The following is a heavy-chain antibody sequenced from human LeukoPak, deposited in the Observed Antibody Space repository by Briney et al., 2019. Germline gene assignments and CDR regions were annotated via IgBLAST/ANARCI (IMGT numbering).Heavy chain of an antibody. V-gene: IGHV4-39*01. CDR3: ASGIAAAGNWFGP. J-gene: IGHJ5*02. CDR2: IYYSGST. CDR1: GGSISSSSYY. Sequence: SETLSLTCTVSGGSISSSSYYWGWIRQPPGKGLEWIGSIYYSGSTYYNPSLKSRVTISVDTSKNQFSLKLSSVTAADTAVYYCASGIAAAGNWFGPWGQGTLVTVSS. D-gene: IGHD6-13*01.